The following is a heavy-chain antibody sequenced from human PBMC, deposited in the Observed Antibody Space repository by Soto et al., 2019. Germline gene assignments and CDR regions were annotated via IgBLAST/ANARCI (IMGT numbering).Heavy chain of an antibody. CDR1: GYNFANFW. D-gene: IGHD2-8*02. J-gene: IGHJ3*02. CDR2: IFPGDSDT. V-gene: IGHV5-51*01. CDR3: AAGYSTAIDAFDX. Sequence: EALKISWKGSGYNFANFWIGWVRQMPGKGVESMGMIFPGDSDTKNSPSLEGKITMSVDKSDISDYLQWRSLKASDTAIYYCAAGYSTAIDAFDXCGQGTMVPVS.